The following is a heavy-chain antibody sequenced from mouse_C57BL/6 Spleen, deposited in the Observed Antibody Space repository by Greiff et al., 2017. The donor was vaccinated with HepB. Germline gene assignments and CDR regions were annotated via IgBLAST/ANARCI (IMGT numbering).Heavy chain of an antibody. CDR1: GFTFSSYA. J-gene: IGHJ1*03. V-gene: IGHV5-4*01. CDR2: ISDGGSYT. D-gene: IGHD1-1*01. CDR3: ARSKGSSYPYWYFDV. Sequence: EVQGVESGGGLVKPGGSLKLSCAASGFTFSSYAMSWVRQTPEKRLEWVATISDGGSYTYYPDNVKGRFTISRDNAKNNLYLQMSHLKSEDTAMYYCARSKGSSYPYWYFDVWGTGTTVTVSS.